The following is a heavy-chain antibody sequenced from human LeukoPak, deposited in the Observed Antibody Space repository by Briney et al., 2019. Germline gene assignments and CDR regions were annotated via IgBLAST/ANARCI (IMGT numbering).Heavy chain of an antibody. CDR1: GFTFSSYS. Sequence: GGSLRLSCAASGFTFSSYSMNWVRQAPGKGLEWGSSISSSSSYIYYADSVKGRFTISRDNAKNSLYLQMNSLRAEDTAVYYCARDGYSSGWFQHVDAFDILGQGTMVTVSS. CDR3: ARDGYSSGWFQHVDAFDI. V-gene: IGHV3-21*01. J-gene: IGHJ3*02. D-gene: IGHD6-19*01. CDR2: ISSSSSYI.